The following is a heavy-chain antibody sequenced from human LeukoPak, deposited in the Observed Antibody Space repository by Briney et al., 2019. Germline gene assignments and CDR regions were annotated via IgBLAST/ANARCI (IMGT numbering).Heavy chain of an antibody. CDR2: IYTSGST. CDR3: AREALRFLDDEPRSYYYMDV. V-gene: IGHV4-61*02. J-gene: IGHJ6*03. CDR1: GGSISSGSYY. D-gene: IGHD3-3*01. Sequence: SQTLSLTCTVSGGSISSGSYYWSWIRQPAGKGLEWIGRIYTSGSTNYNPSLKSRVTISVDTSKNQFSLKLSSVTAADTAVYYCAREALRFLDDEPRSYYYMDVWGKGTTVTVSS.